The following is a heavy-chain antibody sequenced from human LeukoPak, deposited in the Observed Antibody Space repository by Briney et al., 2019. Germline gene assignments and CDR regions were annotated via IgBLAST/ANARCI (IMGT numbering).Heavy chain of an antibody. J-gene: IGHJ4*02. D-gene: IGHD5-24*01. V-gene: IGHV4-59*01. Sequence: TSETLPLTCSVSGGSISSFYWSWLRQPPGEGLEWIGYMYDTGNTNYNPSLKSRVTISVDTSKNQFSLTVTSVTAADTAVYYCARSPGADGSQWDLSGYDYWGQGTLVTVSS. CDR1: GGSISSFY. CDR3: ARSPGADGSQWDLSGYDY. CDR2: MYDTGNT.